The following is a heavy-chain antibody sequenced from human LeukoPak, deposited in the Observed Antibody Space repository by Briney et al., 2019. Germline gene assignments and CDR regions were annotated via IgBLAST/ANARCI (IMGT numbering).Heavy chain of an antibody. D-gene: IGHD2-2*01. Sequence: GGSLRLSCAASGFTFSSYAMSWVRQAPGKGQEWVSAISGSGGSTYYADSVKGRFTISRDNSKNTLYLQMSSLRAEDTAIYYCAKGLGGGYCSSTSCYPLDYWGQGTLVTVSS. J-gene: IGHJ4*02. V-gene: IGHV3-23*01. CDR2: ISGSGGST. CDR1: GFTFSSYA. CDR3: AKGLGGGYCSSTSCYPLDY.